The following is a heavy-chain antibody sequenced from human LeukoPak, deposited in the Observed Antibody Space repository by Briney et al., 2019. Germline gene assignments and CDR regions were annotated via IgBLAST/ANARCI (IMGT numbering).Heavy chain of an antibody. D-gene: IGHD3-10*01. J-gene: IGHJ4*02. CDR3: VRHSGRAGGQ. V-gene: IGHV3-11*01. CDR1: GFNFGVHY. CDR2: ISANGGDI. Sequence: GGSLRLSCAASGFNFGVHYMSWLRQAPGKRPEWISYISANGGDIAYADSVKGRFTISRDNAKNSLHLRMNRLRVEDTAVYHCVRHSGRAGGQWGQGTLIAVSS.